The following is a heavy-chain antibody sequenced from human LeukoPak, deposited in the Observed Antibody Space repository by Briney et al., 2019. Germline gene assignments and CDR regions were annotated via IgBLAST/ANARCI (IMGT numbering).Heavy chain of an antibody. D-gene: IGHD3-16*02. J-gene: IGHJ4*02. CDR3: ARQGRVITFGGVIVTTTYY. CDR1: DGSISSSSYY. V-gene: IGHV4-39*01. Sequence: SETLSLTCTVSDGSISSSSYYWGWIRQPPGKGLAWIGSIYYSGSTYYNPSLKSRVTISVDTSKNQFSLKLSSVTAADTAVYYCARQGRVITFGGVIVTTTYYWGQGTLVTVSS. CDR2: IYYSGST.